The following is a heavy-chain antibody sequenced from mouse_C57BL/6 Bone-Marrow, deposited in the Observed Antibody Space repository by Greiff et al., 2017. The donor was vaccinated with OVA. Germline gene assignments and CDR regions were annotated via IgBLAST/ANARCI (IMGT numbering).Heavy chain of an antibody. CDR1: GFTFSSYA. J-gene: IGHJ2*01. D-gene: IGHD1-1*01. Sequence: EVHLVESGGGLVKPGGSLKLSCAASGFTFSSYAMSWVRQTPEKRLEWVATISDGGSYTYYPDNVKGRFTISRDNAKNNLYLQMSHLKSEDTAMYYCARELRYLLFDYWGQGTTLTVSS. CDR3: ARELRYLLFDY. CDR2: ISDGGSYT. V-gene: IGHV5-4*01.